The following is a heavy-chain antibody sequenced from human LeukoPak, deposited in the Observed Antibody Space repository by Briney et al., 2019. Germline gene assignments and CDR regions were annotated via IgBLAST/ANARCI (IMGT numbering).Heavy chain of an antibody. D-gene: IGHD3-10*01. CDR1: GFTVRSDY. CDR3: ARVSTMIRGMHDTFDV. J-gene: IGHJ3*01. Sequence: GGSLRLSCAASGFTVRSDYMNWVRQAPGEGLEWVSVIYSGGTTYYADSVKGRFTTSRDNSKNTVYLQMNSLRADDTAVYYCARVSTMIRGMHDTFDVWGQGTVVTVSS. CDR2: IYSGGTT. V-gene: IGHV3-53*01.